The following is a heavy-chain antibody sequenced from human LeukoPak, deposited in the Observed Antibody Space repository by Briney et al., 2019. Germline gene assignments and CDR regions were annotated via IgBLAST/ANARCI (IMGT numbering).Heavy chain of an antibody. CDR2: ISTSGLTT. CDR3: ARDPLGAQFDY. CDR1: GSTFSNYG. J-gene: IGHJ4*02. V-gene: IGHV3-48*04. Sequence: PGGSLRLSCAASGSTFSNYGMSWVRQAPGKGLEWVSYISTSGLTTYYADSVKGRFTISRDNAKNSVHLQMNSLRAEDTAVYYCARDPLGAQFDYWGQGTLVTVSS. D-gene: IGHD1-26*01.